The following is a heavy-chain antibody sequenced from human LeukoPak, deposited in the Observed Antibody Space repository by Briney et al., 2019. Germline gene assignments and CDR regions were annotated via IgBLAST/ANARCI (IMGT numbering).Heavy chain of an antibody. Sequence: SETLSLTCTVSGGSISSYYWSWIRQPPGKGLEWIGYIYYSGSTNYNPSLKSRVTISVDTSKNQFSLQLNSVTPEDTAVYYCARDFGVYDYWGQGTLVTVSS. CDR2: IYYSGST. D-gene: IGHD3-16*01. J-gene: IGHJ4*02. CDR3: ARDFGVYDY. CDR1: GGSISSYY. V-gene: IGHV4-59*12.